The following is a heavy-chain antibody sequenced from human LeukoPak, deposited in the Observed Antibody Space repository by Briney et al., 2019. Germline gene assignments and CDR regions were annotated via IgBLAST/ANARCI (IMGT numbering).Heavy chain of an antibody. V-gene: IGHV3-73*01. CDR3: TRLYDSGFDY. CDR1: GFTFSSYA. J-gene: IGHJ4*02. CDR2: IRSKGNNYAT. D-gene: IGHD3-10*01. Sequence: GGSLRLSCAASGFTFSSYAMSWVRQAPGKGLEWVGRIRSKGNNYATAYAASVKGRFTISRDDSKNTAYLQMNSLKTEDTAVYYCTRLYDSGFDYWGQGTLVTVSS.